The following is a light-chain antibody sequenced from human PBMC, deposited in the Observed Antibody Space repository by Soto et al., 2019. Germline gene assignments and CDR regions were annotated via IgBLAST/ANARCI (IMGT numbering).Light chain of an antibody. CDR1: SSDVGSYNL. J-gene: IGLJ3*02. V-gene: IGLV2-23*01. CDR3: CSYADNHLLL. CDR2: EGS. Sequence: QSVLTQPASVSGSPGQSITISCTGTSSDVGSYNLVSWYQHHPGKAPKLIIYEGSKRPSGISNRFSGSKSGNTASLTISGLQAEDEADFHCCSYADNHLLLFGGGTKLTVL.